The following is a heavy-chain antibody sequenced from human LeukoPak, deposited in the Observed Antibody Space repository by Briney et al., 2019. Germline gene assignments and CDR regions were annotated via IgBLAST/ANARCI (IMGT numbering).Heavy chain of an antibody. CDR3: ARGRQYYDFWSGYGLHDAFDI. J-gene: IGHJ3*02. D-gene: IGHD3-3*01. CDR1: GGTFSSYA. CDR2: IIPIFGTA. V-gene: IGHV1-69*13. Sequence: SVKVSCKASGGTFSSYAISWVRQAPGQGLEWVGGIIPIFGTANYAQKFQGRVTITADESTSTAYMELSSLRSEDTAVYYCARGRQYYDFWSGYGLHDAFDIWGQGTMVTVSS.